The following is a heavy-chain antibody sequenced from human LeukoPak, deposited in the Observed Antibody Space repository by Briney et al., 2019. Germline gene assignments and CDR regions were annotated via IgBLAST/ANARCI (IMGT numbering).Heavy chain of an antibody. V-gene: IGHV3-23*01. J-gene: IGHJ3*02. Sequence: GGSLRLSCAASGFTFSSYAMSWVRRAPGKGLEWVSAISGSGGSTYYADSVKGRFTISRDNSKNTLYLQMNSLRAEDTAVYYCAKADYYDSSGVSYAFDIWGQGTMVTVSS. CDR3: AKADYYDSSGVSYAFDI. CDR2: ISGSGGST. D-gene: IGHD3-22*01. CDR1: GFTFSSYA.